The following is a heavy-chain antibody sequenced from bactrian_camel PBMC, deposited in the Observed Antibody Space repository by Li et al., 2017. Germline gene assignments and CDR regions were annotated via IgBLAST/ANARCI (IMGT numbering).Heavy chain of an antibody. V-gene: IGHV3S53*01. CDR2: IDSDGLA. CDR1: VNSNNLNC. J-gene: IGHJ4*01. D-gene: IGHD2*01. CDR3: AAGGGNGAFCYTGERSMDY. Sequence: VQLVESGGGLVQAGGSLNLSCAATVNSNNLNCMGWFRQAPGKEREGVAVIDSDGLAKYADSVKGRFTISQDNAKNTLYLQMNSLKPEDTAMYYCAAGGGNGAFCYTGERSMDYWGQGTQVTVS.